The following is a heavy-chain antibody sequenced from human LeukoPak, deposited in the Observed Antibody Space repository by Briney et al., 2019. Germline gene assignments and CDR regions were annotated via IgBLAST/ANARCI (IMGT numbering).Heavy chain of an antibody. CDR2: ISAYNGNT. V-gene: IGHV1-18*04. CDR3: ARSEECSGGRCYPH. D-gene: IGHD2-15*01. J-gene: IGHJ4*02. CDR1: GYTFTSYG. Sequence: ASVKVSCKASGYTFTSYGISWVRQAPGQGLEWMGWISAYNGNTNYAQRLQGRVTMTTDTSTSTAYMELRSMRSDDTAVYYCARSEECSGGRCYPHWGQGTLVTVSS.